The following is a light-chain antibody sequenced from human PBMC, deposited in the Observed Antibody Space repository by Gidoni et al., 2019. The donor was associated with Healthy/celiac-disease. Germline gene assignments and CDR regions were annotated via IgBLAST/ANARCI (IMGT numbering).Light chain of an antibody. Sequence: DIQMTQSPSTLSAAAGDRVPITCRASQSISSWLAWYKQKPGKAPKLLIYKASSLESGDPSRFSGSGAGTEFTLTISILQPDDFSTYYCQQYNSYSWTFGQGTKVEIK. V-gene: IGKV1-5*03. CDR2: KAS. CDR3: QQYNSYSWT. J-gene: IGKJ1*01. CDR1: QSISSW.